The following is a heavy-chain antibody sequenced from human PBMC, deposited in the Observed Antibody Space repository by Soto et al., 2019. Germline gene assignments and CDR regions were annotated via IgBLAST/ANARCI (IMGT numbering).Heavy chain of an antibody. CDR3: ARYKAVAGPAYYYYGMGV. V-gene: IGHV5-51*01. Sequence: GESLKISCKGSGYSFTSYWIGWVRQMPGKGLEWMGIIYPGDSDTRYSPSFQGQVTISADKSISTAYLQWSSLKASDTAMYYCARYKAVAGPAYYYYGMGVWGQGTTVTVSS. J-gene: IGHJ6*02. CDR2: IYPGDSDT. CDR1: GYSFTSYW. D-gene: IGHD6-19*01.